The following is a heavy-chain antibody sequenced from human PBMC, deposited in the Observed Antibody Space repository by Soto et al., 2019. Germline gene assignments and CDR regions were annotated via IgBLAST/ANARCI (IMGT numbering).Heavy chain of an antibody. V-gene: IGHV3-23*01. J-gene: IGHJ4*02. CDR2: ISPSGDNT. D-gene: IGHD3-3*01. CDR3: ADGGEWSFNFDY. Sequence: PGGSLRLSCAASGFTFGSNPMSWVRQAPGKGLEWVSAISPSGDNTYYPDSVRGRLTISRDNSKNTLYLQMNNLRAGDTALYYCADGGEWSFNFDYWGQGTLVTVSS. CDR1: GFTFGSNP.